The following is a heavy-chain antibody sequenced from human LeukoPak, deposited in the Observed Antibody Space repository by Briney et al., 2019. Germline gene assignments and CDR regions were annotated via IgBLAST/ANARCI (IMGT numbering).Heavy chain of an antibody. CDR2: ISPYNDNT. Sequence: ASVKVSCKTSGYTFTNYGLSWVRQAPGQGLEWMGWISPYNDNTNYAQKFQGRVTMTTDTSTRTAYMELRSLRSDDTAIYYCARAAGQKYGSRQGWRKSRLVGSYYFDYWGQGTLITVSS. V-gene: IGHV1-18*01. D-gene: IGHD6-13*01. CDR3: ARAAGQKYGSRQGWRKSRLVGSYYFDY. CDR1: GYTFTNYG. J-gene: IGHJ4*02.